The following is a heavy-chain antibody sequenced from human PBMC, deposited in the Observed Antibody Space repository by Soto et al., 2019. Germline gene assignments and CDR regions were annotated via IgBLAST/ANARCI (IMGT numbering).Heavy chain of an antibody. J-gene: IGHJ4*02. CDR3: VRDLLEGYGHARQPDY. Sequence: PGGSLRLSCVASGFTFRAYSMSWVRQAPGQGLEWVASITSSNTYIYYTRSVEGRFTISRDDAKNSLHLQMNTLRAEDTAVYYCVRDLLEGYGHARQPDYWGQGTLVTV. CDR2: ITSSNTYI. V-gene: IGHV3-21*06. CDR1: GFTFRAYS. D-gene: IGHD2-15*01.